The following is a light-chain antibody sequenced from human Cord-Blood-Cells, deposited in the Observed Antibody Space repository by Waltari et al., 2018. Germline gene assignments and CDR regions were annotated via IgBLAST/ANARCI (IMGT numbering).Light chain of an antibody. CDR2: YAS. CDR3: QQYDNLPPYT. CDR1: QSIGSS. V-gene: IGKV6-21*02. Sequence: EIVLTQSPDFQSVTPKEKVTITCRASQSIGSSLHWYQQKPDQSPKLLIKYASQSISGVPSRFSGSGSGTDFTFTISSLQPEDIATYYCQQYDNLPPYTFGQGTKLEIK. J-gene: IGKJ2*01.